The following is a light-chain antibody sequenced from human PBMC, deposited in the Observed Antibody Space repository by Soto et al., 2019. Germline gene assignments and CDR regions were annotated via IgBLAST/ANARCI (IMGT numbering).Light chain of an antibody. CDR3: QQRSNRLPIT. CDR1: QSVGSY. CDR2: DAS. J-gene: IGKJ5*01. V-gene: IGKV3-11*01. Sequence: ETVLTQSPVTLSLSPGERATLSCRASQSVGSYLAWYQQKPGQAPRLLIYDASSRAPGVPARFSGSGSGTDFTLTINSLDPEDFGVYYCQQRSNRLPITFGQGTRLEIK.